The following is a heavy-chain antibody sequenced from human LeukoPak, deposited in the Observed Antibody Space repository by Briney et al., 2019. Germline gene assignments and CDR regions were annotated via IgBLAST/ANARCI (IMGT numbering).Heavy chain of an antibody. D-gene: IGHD3-10*01. V-gene: IGHV3-11*06. J-gene: IGHJ6*04. CDR1: GFTFSDYY. CDR3: ARDLYGSGSYSNYYYGMDV. CDR2: ISRSSSYT. Sequence: GGSLRLSCAASGFTFSDYYMSWIRQAPGKGLEWVSYISRSSSYTNYADSVKGRFTISRDNAKNSLYLQMNSLRAEDTAVYYCARDLYGSGSYSNYYYGMDVWGKGTTVTVSS.